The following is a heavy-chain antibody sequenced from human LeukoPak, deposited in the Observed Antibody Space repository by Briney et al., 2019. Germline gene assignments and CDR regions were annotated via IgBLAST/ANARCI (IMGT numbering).Heavy chain of an antibody. Sequence: HAGGSLRLSCAASGFTVSSNYMSWVRQAPGKGLEWVSAISGSGGSTYYADSVKGRFTISRDNSKNTLYLQMNSLRAEDTAVYYCAKDRIVGALGEFDYWGQGTLVTVSS. V-gene: IGHV3-23*01. D-gene: IGHD1-26*01. CDR2: ISGSGGST. CDR3: AKDRIVGALGEFDY. J-gene: IGHJ4*02. CDR1: GFTVSSNY.